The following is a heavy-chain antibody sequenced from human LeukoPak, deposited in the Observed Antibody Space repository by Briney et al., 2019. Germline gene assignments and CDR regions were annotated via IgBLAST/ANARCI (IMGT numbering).Heavy chain of an antibody. J-gene: IGHJ5*02. V-gene: IGHV5-51*01. CDR2: IYPGDSDT. CDR3: ARQVTSSGWYGELGFDP. Sequence: GESLKISCKGSGYSFTSYWIGWVRQMPGKGLEWMGIIYPGDSDTRYSPSFQGQVTISADKSISTAYLQWSSLKASDTAMYYCARQVTSSGWYGELGFDPWGQGTLVTVSS. CDR1: GYSFTSYW. D-gene: IGHD6-19*01.